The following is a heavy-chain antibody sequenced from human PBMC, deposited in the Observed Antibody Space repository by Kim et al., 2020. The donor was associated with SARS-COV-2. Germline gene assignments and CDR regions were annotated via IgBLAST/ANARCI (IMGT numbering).Heavy chain of an antibody. Sequence: SVKVSCKASGGTFSSYTISWVRQAPGQGLEWMGRIIPILGIANYAQKFQGRVTITADKSTSTAYMELSSLRSEDTAVYYCVLRGDSSGYYYFDYWGQGTLVTVSS. J-gene: IGHJ4*02. V-gene: IGHV1-69*02. CDR2: IIPILGIA. CDR1: GGTFSSYT. D-gene: IGHD3-22*01. CDR3: VLRGDSSGYYYFDY.